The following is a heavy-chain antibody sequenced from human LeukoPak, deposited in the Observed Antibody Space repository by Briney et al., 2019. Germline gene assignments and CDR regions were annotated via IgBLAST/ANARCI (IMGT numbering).Heavy chain of an antibody. V-gene: IGHV4-30-4*08. J-gene: IGHJ4*02. CDR2: IYYSGNT. CDR1: GDSISSGDYY. CDR3: ARGHDYFDY. Sequence: PSETLSLTCTVSGDSISSGDYYWSWIRQPPGKGLEWIGYIYYSGNTYYNPSLQSRVTISVDTSKNQFSLNLSSVTAADTAVFYCARGHDYFDYWGQGTLVTVSS.